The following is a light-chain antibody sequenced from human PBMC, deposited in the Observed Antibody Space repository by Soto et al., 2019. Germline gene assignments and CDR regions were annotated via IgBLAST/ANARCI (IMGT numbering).Light chain of an antibody. CDR3: AAWDDSLSGHLA. CDR2: NDN. V-gene: IGLV1-44*01. J-gene: IGLJ2*01. Sequence: QAVVTQPPSASGTPGQRVTVSCSGSSSNIGSNTVNWYQQLPGTAPKLLIFNDNQRPSGVPDRFSGSKSGTSASLAISGLQSEDEADYYCAAWDDSLSGHLAFGGGTKVTVL. CDR1: SSNIGSNT.